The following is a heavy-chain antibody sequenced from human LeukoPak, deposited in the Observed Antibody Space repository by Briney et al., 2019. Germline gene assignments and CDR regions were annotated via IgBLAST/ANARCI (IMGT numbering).Heavy chain of an antibody. CDR2: ISDSGGRT. D-gene: IGHD2-15*01. J-gene: IGHJ4*02. CDR1: GITLSNYG. Sequence: GGSRTLSRTVSGITLSNYGMSWVRQAAGKGLEWVAGISDSGGRTNYADSVKGRFTLSRDNPKNTLYLQMNSLRAEDTAAYFCAKRGVVIRVILVGFHKEAYYFDSWGQGALVTVSS. V-gene: IGHV3-23*01. CDR3: AKRGVVIRVILVGFHKEAYYFDS.